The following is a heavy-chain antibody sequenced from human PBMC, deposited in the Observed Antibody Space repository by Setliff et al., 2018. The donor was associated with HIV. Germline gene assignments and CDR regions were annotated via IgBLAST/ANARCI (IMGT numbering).Heavy chain of an antibody. CDR1: GYTFSSYG. CDR2: IIFIFGTA. D-gene: IGHD7-27*01. Sequence: GASVKVSCKASGYTFSSYGISWVRQAPGQGLEWMGRIIFIFGTANYAQKFQGRVIMTRDTSTSTVYMELSSLRSEDTAVYYCARHWGNAFDIWGQGTMVTVSS. V-gene: IGHV1-69*05. CDR3: ARHWGNAFDI. J-gene: IGHJ3*02.